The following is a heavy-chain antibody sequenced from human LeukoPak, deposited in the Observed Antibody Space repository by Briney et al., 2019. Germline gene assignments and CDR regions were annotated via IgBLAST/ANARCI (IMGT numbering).Heavy chain of an antibody. D-gene: IGHD2-2*01. CDR3: ARDRHLGQYQLLFSPIDY. V-gene: IGHV1-18*01. J-gene: IGHJ4*02. CDR1: GYTFTSYG. CDR2: ISAYNGNT. Sequence: ASVKVSCKASGYTFTSYGISWVRQAPGQGLEWMGWISAYNGNTNYAQKLQGRVTMTTDTSTSTAYMELRSLRSDDTAVYYCARDRHLGQYQLLFSPIDYWGQGTLVTVSS.